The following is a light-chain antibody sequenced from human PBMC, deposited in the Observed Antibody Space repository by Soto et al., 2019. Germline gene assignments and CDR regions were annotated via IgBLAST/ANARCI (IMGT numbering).Light chain of an antibody. CDR1: QRVSSN. V-gene: IGKV3-15*01. CDR3: QQYKNWPPLT. J-gene: IGKJ4*01. CDR2: GAL. Sequence: EIVMTQSPATRSVSPGQRATLSCRASQRVSSNLPWYQQKPGQAPRLLIYGALTRATGIPARFSGSGSGTEFTITISSLQSEDFAIYYCQQYKNWPPLTCGGGTEVEIK.